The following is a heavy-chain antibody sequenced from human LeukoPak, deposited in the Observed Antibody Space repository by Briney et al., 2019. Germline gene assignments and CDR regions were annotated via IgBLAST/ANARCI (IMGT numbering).Heavy chain of an antibody. CDR2: FSTTWST. CDR1: GASISSYY. Sequence: PSETLSLTCSVSGASISSYYWTWIRQPAGKGLEWIGRFSTTWSTSYNPSLKSRVTMSVDTSKNQFSPRLSSVTAADTAVYYCARVDGGSTGILHTWGQGTLVTVSS. D-gene: IGHD7-27*01. J-gene: IGHJ5*02. CDR3: ARVDGGSTGILHT. V-gene: IGHV4-4*07.